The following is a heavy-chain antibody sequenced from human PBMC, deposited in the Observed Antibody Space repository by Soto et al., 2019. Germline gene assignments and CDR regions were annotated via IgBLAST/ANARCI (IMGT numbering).Heavy chain of an antibody. Sequence: SETLSLTCTVSGGSISSYYWSWIRQPPGKGLEWIGYIYYSGSTNYNPSLKSRVTISVDTSKNQFSLKLSSVTAADTAVYYCARDFGYCSGGSCQTEYNWFDPWGQGTLVTVSS. CDR1: GGSISSYY. D-gene: IGHD2-15*01. V-gene: IGHV4-59*01. CDR3: ARDFGYCSGGSCQTEYNWFDP. J-gene: IGHJ5*02. CDR2: IYYSGST.